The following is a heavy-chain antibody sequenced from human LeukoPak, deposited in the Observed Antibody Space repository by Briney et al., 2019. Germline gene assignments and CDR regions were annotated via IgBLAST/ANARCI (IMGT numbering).Heavy chain of an antibody. CDR3: ARGAANIAAAALGGFDP. Sequence: GGSLRLSCAASGFTFSSYAMSWVRQAPGKGLEWVSTISGSGASTYYADSVKGRFTISRDNSMNTLYLQMDSLRAEDTAVYYCARGAANIAAAALGGFDPWGQGTLVTVSS. CDR2: ISGSGAST. D-gene: IGHD6-13*01. J-gene: IGHJ5*02. V-gene: IGHV3-23*01. CDR1: GFTFSSYA.